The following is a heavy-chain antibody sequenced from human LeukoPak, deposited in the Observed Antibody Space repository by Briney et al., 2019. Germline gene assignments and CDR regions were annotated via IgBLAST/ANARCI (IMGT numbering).Heavy chain of an antibody. CDR3: ARDLDSSSLRGD. Sequence: ASVTVSCKASGGTFISYAFNWVRQAPGQGLEWMGGIIPIFGTANYAQKFQGRVTITADESTSTAYMELSSLRSEDTAVYYCARDLDSSSLRGDWGQGTLVTVSS. CDR1: GGTFISYA. CDR2: IIPIFGTA. V-gene: IGHV1-69*01. J-gene: IGHJ4*02. D-gene: IGHD6-13*01.